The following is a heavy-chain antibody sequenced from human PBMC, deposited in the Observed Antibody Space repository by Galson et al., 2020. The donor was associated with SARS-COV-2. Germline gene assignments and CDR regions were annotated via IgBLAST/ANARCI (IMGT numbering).Heavy chain of an antibody. Sequence: PGGSLRLSCAASGFTFSDSWMNWVRQAPGKGLEWVANIKQDGSDKYYVDSVKGRFIISRDNAKNSLYLQMNILRAEDTAVYYCVRGNGNSWGQGTLVTVSS. D-gene: IGHD4-17*01. J-gene: IGHJ4*02. V-gene: IGHV3-7*01. CDR2: IKQDGSDK. CDR3: VRGNGNS. CDR1: GFTFSDSW.